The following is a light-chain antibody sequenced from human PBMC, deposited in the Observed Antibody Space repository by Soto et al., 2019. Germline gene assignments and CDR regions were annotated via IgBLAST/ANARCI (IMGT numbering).Light chain of an antibody. V-gene: IGKV3-20*01. J-gene: IGKJ5*01. CDR2: GAS. CDR3: QQYGSSPIT. CDR1: QTITTY. Sequence: EIVLTQSASTLSLSPGERATLSCRASQTITTYLAWYQQKPGQPPRLLIYGASTRATGIPDRFSGSGSGTDFTLTISRLEPEDFAVYYCQQYGSSPITFAQGTRLEIK.